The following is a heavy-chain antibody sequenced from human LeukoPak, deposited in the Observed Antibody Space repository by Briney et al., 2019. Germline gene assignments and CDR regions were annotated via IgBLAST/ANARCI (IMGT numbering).Heavy chain of an antibody. Sequence: GESLKISCKGSGYSFTNYWIGWVRQMPGKGLEWVGIIYPDDSDTRYSPSFEGQVIISVDKSTSTAYLQWSGLKASDTAMYYCARHGHCTNGVCYSNYYYIDVWGKGTTVTVSS. J-gene: IGHJ6*03. CDR2: IYPDDSDT. CDR3: ARHGHCTNGVCYSNYYYIDV. V-gene: IGHV5-51*01. CDR1: GYSFTNYW. D-gene: IGHD2-8*01.